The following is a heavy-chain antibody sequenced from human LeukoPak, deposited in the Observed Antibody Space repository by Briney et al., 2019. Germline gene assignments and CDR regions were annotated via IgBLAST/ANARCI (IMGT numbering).Heavy chain of an antibody. CDR1: GYTFTSYG. V-gene: IGHV1-18*01. CDR3: ARQRLTMVRGATRVWFDP. Sequence: ASVKVSCKASGYTFTSYGISWVRQAPGQGLEWRGWISAYNGNTNYAQKLQGRVTMTTDTSTSTAYMELRSLRSDDTAVYYCARQRLTMVRGATRVWFDPWGQGTLVTVSS. J-gene: IGHJ5*02. CDR2: ISAYNGNT. D-gene: IGHD3-10*01.